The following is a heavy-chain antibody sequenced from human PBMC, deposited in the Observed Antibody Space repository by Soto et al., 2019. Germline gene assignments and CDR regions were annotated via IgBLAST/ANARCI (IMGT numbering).Heavy chain of an antibody. V-gene: IGHV4-31*03. J-gene: IGHJ4*02. CDR1: GGSISSGGYY. CDR3: ARIVGSGYSYGYNDY. CDR2: IYYSGST. Sequence: SETLSLTCPVSGGSISSGGYYWSWIRQHPGKGLEWIGYIYYSGSTYYNPSLKSRVTISVDTSKNQFSLKLSSVTAADTAVYYCARIVGSGYSYGYNDYWGQGTLVTVSS. D-gene: IGHD5-18*01.